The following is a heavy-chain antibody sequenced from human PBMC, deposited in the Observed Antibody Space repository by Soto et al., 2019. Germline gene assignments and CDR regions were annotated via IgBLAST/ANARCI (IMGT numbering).Heavy chain of an antibody. CDR2: IIPIFGTA. CDR3: ARGSRAYCSGGSCYSVLDY. CDR1: GGTFSSYA. D-gene: IGHD2-15*01. V-gene: IGHV1-69*13. J-gene: IGHJ4*02. Sequence: ASVKVSCKASGGTFSSYAISWVRQAPGQGLEWMGGIIPIFGTANYAQKFQGRVTITADESTSTAYMELSSLRSEDTAVYYCARGSRAYCSGGSCYSVLDYWGQGTLVTVSS.